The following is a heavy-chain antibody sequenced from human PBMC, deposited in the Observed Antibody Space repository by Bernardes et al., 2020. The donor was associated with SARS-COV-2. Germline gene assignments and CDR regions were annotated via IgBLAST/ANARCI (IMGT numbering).Heavy chain of an antibody. V-gene: IGHV4-34*01. CDR3: ARGRSRNYYFDY. D-gene: IGHD1-1*01. CDR1: GELLSGYY. J-gene: IGHJ4*02. CDR2: ISQSGDT. Sequence: ETLSLTCSVSGELLSGYYWSWIRQSPGKGLEWLGEISQSGDTNYNPSLMSRVTISVDTSKNQFSLNLYSVTAADTAVFYCARGRSRNYYFDYWGQGALVTVSS.